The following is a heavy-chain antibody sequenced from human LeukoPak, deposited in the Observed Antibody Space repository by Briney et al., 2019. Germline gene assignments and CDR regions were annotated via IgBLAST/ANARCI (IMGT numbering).Heavy chain of an antibody. CDR1: GGSISSGGYY. CDR2: IYHSGST. J-gene: IGHJ4*02. D-gene: IGHD2-8*01. V-gene: IGHV4-30-2*01. Sequence: SETLSLTCTVSGGSISSGGYYWSWIRQPPGKGLEWIGYIYHSGSTYYNPSLKSRVTISVDRSKNQFSLKLSSVTAADTAVYYCARAALYEGYFDYWGQGTLVTVSS. CDR3: ARAALYEGYFDY.